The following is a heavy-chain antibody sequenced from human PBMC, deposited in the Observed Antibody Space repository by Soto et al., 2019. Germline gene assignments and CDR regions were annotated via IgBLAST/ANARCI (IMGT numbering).Heavy chain of an antibody. J-gene: IGHJ6*02. CDR2: INHSGST. Sequence: SETLSLTCAVYGGSFSGYYWSWIRQPPGKGLEWIGEINHSGSTNYNPSLKSRVTISVDTSKNQFSLKLSSVTAADTAVYYCAREDTMVRGVRVYYYGMDVWGQGTTVTVSS. CDR1: GGSFSGYY. CDR3: AREDTMVRGVRVYYYGMDV. V-gene: IGHV4-34*01. D-gene: IGHD3-10*01.